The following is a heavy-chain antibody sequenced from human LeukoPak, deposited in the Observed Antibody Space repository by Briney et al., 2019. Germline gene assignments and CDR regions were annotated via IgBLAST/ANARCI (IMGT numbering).Heavy chain of an antibody. CDR2: IYYSGST. CDR3: AREGLGEVPAAMSMDV. J-gene: IGHJ6*02. CDR1: GGSISSGDYY. Sequence: PSQTLSLTCTVSGGSISSGDYYWSWIRQPPGKGLEWIGYIYYSGSTCYNPSLKSRVTISVDTSKNQFSLKLSSVTAADTAVYYCAREGLGEVPAAMSMDVWGQGTTVTVSS. V-gene: IGHV4-30-4*01. D-gene: IGHD2-2*01.